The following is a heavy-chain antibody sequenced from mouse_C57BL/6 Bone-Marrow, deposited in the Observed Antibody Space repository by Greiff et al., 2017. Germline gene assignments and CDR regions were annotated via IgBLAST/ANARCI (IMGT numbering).Heavy chain of an antibody. Sequence: QVQLQQPGAELVKPGASVKLSCKASGYTFTSYWMHWVKQRPGQGLEWIGMIHPNSGSTNYNEKFKSKATLTVDKSSSTAYMQLSSLTSEDSAVYYCARDPFYYYGSSYWYFDVWGTGTTVTVSS. CDR1: GYTFTSYW. D-gene: IGHD1-1*01. J-gene: IGHJ1*03. CDR2: IHPNSGST. CDR3: ARDPFYYYGSSYWYFDV. V-gene: IGHV1-64*01.